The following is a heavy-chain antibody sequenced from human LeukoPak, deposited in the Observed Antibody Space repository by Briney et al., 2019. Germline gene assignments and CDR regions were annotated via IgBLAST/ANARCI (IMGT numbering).Heavy chain of an antibody. CDR3: ARGNLGLTPFDY. CDR1: GGSISSGDYY. CDR2: IYYSGST. D-gene: IGHD3-9*01. J-gene: IGHJ4*02. Sequence: SETLSLTCTVSGGSISSGDYYWSWIRQPPGKGLEWIGYIYYSGSTYYNPSLKSRVTISVDTSKNQFSLKLSSVTAADTAVYYCARGNLGLTPFDYWGQGTLVTVSS. V-gene: IGHV4-30-4*01.